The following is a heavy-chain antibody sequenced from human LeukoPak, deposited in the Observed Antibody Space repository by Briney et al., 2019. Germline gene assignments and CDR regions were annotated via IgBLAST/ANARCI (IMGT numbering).Heavy chain of an antibody. J-gene: IGHJ4*02. Sequence: SETLSLTCTVSGGSISSSSYYWGWIRQPPGKGLEWIGSIYHSGDTYYNPSLKSRVTISVDTSKNQFSLKLDSVTAADTAVYYCAKGTSSGWYYFDYWGQGTQVTVSS. CDR2: IYHSGDT. CDR3: AKGTSSGWYYFDY. CDR1: GGSISSSSYY. V-gene: IGHV4-39*07. D-gene: IGHD6-19*01.